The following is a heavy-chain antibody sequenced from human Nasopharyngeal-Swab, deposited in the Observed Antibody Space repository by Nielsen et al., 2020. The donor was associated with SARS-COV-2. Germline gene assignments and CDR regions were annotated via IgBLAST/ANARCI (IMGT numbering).Heavy chain of an antibody. CDR2: INHSGST. CDR1: GGSFSGYY. D-gene: IGHD5-18*01. Sequence: SETLSLTCAVYGGSFSGYYWSWIRQPPGKGLEWIGEINHSGSTNYNPSLKSRVTISVDTSKNQFSLKLSSVTAADTAVYYCARLPHRDTAMVKAVVLDYWGQGTLVTFSS. V-gene: IGHV4-34*01. CDR3: ARLPHRDTAMVKAVVLDY. J-gene: IGHJ4*02.